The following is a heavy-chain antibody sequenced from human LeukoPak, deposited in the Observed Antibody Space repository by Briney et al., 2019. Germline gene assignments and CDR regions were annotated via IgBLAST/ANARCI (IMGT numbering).Heavy chain of an antibody. V-gene: IGHV1-46*01. D-gene: IGHD3-16*02. J-gene: IGHJ4*02. CDR2: INPSGGSA. CDR1: GYTFTIYY. Sequence: ASVKVSCKASGYTFTIYYIHRVRQAPGQGLEWMGMINPSGGSATYAQKFQGRVTMTRDTSTSTVYMELSSLRSEDTAVYYCARARDTGDYWGQGTLVTVSS. CDR3: ARARDTGDY.